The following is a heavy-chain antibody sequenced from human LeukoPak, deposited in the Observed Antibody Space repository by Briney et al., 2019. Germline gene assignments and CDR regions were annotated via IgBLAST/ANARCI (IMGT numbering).Heavy chain of an antibody. CDR1: GFTFSRYA. Sequence: PGGSLRLSCAASGFTFSRYAMNWVRQAPGKGLEWVSLISTSGNTHYADSVEGRFTISRDNSKNMLYLQMNSLRAEDTAVYHCAKDLDSSGDYSYRYWGQGTLVTVSS. J-gene: IGHJ4*02. D-gene: IGHD3-22*01. CDR2: ISTSGNT. V-gene: IGHV3-23*01. CDR3: AKDLDSSGDYSYRY.